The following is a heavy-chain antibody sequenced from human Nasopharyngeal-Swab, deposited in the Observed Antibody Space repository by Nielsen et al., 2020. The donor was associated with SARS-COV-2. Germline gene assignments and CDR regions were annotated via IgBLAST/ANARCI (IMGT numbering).Heavy chain of an antibody. CDR2: INPSGGST. J-gene: IGHJ4*02. CDR3: ARDQIGDSSGYDFDY. CDR1: GYTFTSYY. V-gene: IGHV1-46*01. D-gene: IGHD3-22*01. Sequence: ASVKVSCKASGYTFTSYYMHWVRQAPGQGLEWMGIINPSGGSTSYARKFQGRVTMTRDTSTSTVYMELSSLRSEDTAVYYCARDQIGDSSGYDFDYWGQGTLVTVSS.